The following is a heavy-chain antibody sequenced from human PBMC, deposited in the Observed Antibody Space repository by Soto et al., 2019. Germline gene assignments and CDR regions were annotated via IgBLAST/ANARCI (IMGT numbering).Heavy chain of an antibody. Sequence: EVQLLESGGGLVQPGGSLRLSCAASGFTFSSYAMSWVRQAPGKGLEWVSAISGSGGSTYYADSVKGRFTISRDNSKNTLYLQMNSLRAEDTAVYYCAKSRGRGITMIVVVPPLDYWGQGTLVTVSS. J-gene: IGHJ4*02. V-gene: IGHV3-23*01. CDR2: ISGSGGST. CDR1: GFTFSSYA. D-gene: IGHD3-22*01. CDR3: AKSRGRGITMIVVVPPLDY.